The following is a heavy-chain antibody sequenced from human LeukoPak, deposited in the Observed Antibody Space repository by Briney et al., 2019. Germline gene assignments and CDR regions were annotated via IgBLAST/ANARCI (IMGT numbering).Heavy chain of an antibody. CDR1: GGSITTTNW. V-gene: IGHV4-4*02. CDR3: ARESGAFSPFGF. CDR2: VHLNGAT. D-gene: IGHD1-26*01. J-gene: IGHJ4*02. Sequence: PSGTLSLTCAVSGGSITTTNWWSWVRQPPGKGLEWIGEVHLNGATNYNPSLESRFSMSIDKSNNHLSLEVTSVTAADTAMYYCARESGAFSPFGFWGQGTLVTVSS.